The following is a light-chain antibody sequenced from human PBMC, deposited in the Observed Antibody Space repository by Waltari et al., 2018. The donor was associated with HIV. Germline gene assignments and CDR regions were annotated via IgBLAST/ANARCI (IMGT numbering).Light chain of an antibody. CDR3: QYYDSSLSNWV. Sequence: QSVLTQPPSVSGAPGQRVTISCTGSSSNIGAGYDVHWYQQLPGTAPKLLIYGNSNRPSGVPDRFSGSKSGTSASLAITGLQPDDETDYYCQYYDSSLSNWVFGGGTKLTVL. J-gene: IGLJ3*02. CDR2: GNS. V-gene: IGLV1-40*01. CDR1: SSNIGAGYD.